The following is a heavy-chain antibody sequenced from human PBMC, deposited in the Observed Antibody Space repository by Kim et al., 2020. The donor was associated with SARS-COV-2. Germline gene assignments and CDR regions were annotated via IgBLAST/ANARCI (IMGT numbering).Heavy chain of an antibody. Sequence: ADSVSGRFTISRDNTKNSLYPQMNSRRAEDTAVYYCAREPGVNWNYGGVASWGQGTLVTVSA. V-gene: IGHV3-21*01. D-gene: IGHD1-7*01. J-gene: IGHJ4*02. CDR3: AREPGVNWNYGGVAS.